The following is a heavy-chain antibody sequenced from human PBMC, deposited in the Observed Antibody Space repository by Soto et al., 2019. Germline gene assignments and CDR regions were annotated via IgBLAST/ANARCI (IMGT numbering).Heavy chain of an antibody. Sequence: SETPSLTCAVYGGSFSGYYWSWIRQPPGKGLEWIGEINHSGSTNYNPSLKSRVTISVDTSKNQFSLKLSSVTAADTAVYYCARGFYDILTAAPRYFDYWGQGTLVTVSS. CDR2: INHSGST. V-gene: IGHV4-34*01. CDR1: GGSFSGYY. D-gene: IGHD3-9*01. CDR3: ARGFYDILTAAPRYFDY. J-gene: IGHJ4*02.